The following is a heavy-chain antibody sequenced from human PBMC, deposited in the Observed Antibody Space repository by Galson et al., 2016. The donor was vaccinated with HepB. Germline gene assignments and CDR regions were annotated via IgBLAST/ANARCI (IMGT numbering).Heavy chain of an antibody. CDR3: AKTRGPGYYDSSGYYYPPAAFNI. J-gene: IGHJ3*02. CDR1: GGSISRSSYY. Sequence: LSLTCTVSGGSISRSSYYWGWIRQPAGKGLEWIGSIYYSGSTYYNPSLGGRVTISVDTSKNQFSLKLSSVTAADTAVYYCAKTRGPGYYDSSGYYYPPAAFNIWGQGIKVTVSS. V-gene: IGHV4-39*01. D-gene: IGHD3-22*01. CDR2: IYYSGST.